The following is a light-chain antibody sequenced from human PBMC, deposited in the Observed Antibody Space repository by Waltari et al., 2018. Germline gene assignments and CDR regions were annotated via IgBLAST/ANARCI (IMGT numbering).Light chain of an antibody. V-gene: IGLV2-23*02. Sequence: QSALTQPASVSGSPGQSITIPCTGSSSDVGGYNLVSRYQQHPGKAPKLLIYEVSNRPSGVPNRFSGSKSANTASLTISGLQAEDEADYYCCSYAGSRTVVFGGGTQLTVL. CDR3: CSYAGSRTVV. CDR2: EVS. CDR1: SSDVGGYNL. J-gene: IGLJ7*01.